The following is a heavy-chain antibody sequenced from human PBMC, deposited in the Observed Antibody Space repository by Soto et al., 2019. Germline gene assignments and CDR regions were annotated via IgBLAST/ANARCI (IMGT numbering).Heavy chain of an antibody. V-gene: IGHV2-26*01. CDR2: FFSTHET. CDR3: ARIKEGYYYYYGMDV. J-gene: IGHJ6*02. Sequence: QVTLKESGPVLVKPTETLTLTCTVSGFSLSNAGMGVSWIRQPPGKALEWLAHFFSTHETSYSTSLKNRLTISKDTSKSQVVLTMTNLDPVDTATYYCARIKEGYYYYYGMDVWGQGTTVTVSS. CDR1: GFSLSNAGMG.